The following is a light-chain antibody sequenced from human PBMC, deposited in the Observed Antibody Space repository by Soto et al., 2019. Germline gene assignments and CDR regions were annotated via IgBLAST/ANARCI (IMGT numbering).Light chain of an antibody. CDR3: QQYGSSPYT. V-gene: IGKV3-20*01. Sequence: EIVLTQSPGTLSLSPGQRVTLSCRASQSVSSSFLAWYQQKPGQAPRLLIYGASSRATGIPDRFSGSESGTDFTLTISRLEPEDFAVYYCQQYGSSPYTLGQGTKLEIK. CDR2: GAS. CDR1: QSVSSSF. J-gene: IGKJ2*01.